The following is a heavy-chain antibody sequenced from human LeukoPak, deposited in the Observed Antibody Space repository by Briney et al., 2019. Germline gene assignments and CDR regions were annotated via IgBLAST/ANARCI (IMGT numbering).Heavy chain of an antibody. D-gene: IGHD3-3*01. CDR1: GGTFTSYA. Sequence: ASVKVSCKASGGTFTSYAISWVRQAPGQGLEWMGRIIPILGIANYAQKFQGRVTITADKSTSTAYMELSSLRSEDTAVYYCARMYDFWSGYYLDYYYGMDVWGQGTTVTVSS. J-gene: IGHJ6*02. CDR2: IIPILGIA. V-gene: IGHV1-69*04. CDR3: ARMYDFWSGYYLDYYYGMDV.